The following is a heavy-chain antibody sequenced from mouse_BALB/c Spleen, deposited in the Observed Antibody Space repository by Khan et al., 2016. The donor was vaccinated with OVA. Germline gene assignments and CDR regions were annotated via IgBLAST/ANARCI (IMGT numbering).Heavy chain of an antibody. J-gene: IGHJ4*01. CDR1: GFSLTSYG. CDR3: AKDRGYYAVDY. V-gene: IGHV2-3*01. Sequence: QVQLEESGPGLVAPSQSLSITCTVSGFSLTSYGVSWVRQPPGKGLGWLGVIWGDGNTNFHSALRSRLSISKDNSKSQVFLKLNSLQTDDTATYXCAKDRGYYAVDYWGQGTSVTISS. CDR2: IWGDGNT.